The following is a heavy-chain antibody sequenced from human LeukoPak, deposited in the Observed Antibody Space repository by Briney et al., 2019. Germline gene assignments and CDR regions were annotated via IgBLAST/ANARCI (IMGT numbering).Heavy chain of an antibody. J-gene: IGHJ3*02. CDR3: ARGPYYYGSGSYDAFDI. D-gene: IGHD3-10*01. CDR2: IIPIFGTA. CDR1: GGTFSSYA. V-gene: IGHV1-69*13. Sequence: GASVKVSCKASGGTFSSYAISWVRQAPGQGLEWMGGIIPIFGTANYAQKFQGRVTITADESTSTAYMELSSLRSEDTAVYYCARGPYYYGSGSYDAFDIWGQGTMVTVSS.